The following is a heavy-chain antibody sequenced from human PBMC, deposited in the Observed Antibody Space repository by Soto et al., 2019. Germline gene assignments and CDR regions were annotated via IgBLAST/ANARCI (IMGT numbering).Heavy chain of an antibody. CDR2: ISSSSSTI. V-gene: IGHV3-48*02. Sequence: GGSLRLSCAASGFTFSRNSMNWVRQAPGKGLEWVSYISSSSSTIYYADSVKGRFTISRDNAKNSLYLQMNSLRDEDTAVYYCARDNMRWLQSFDYWGQGTLVTVPS. D-gene: IGHD5-12*01. CDR1: GFTFSRNS. J-gene: IGHJ4*02. CDR3: ARDNMRWLQSFDY.